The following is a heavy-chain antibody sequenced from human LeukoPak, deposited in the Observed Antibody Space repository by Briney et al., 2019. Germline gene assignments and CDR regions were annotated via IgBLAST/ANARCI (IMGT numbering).Heavy chain of an antibody. CDR1: GGSISSYY. D-gene: IGHD3-22*01. Sequence: SETLSLTCTVSGGSISSYYWSWIRQPAGKGLEWIGRIYTSGSTNYNPSLKSRVTISLDTSKNQFSLKVNSVSAADTAVYFCARGLFDAFDIWGQGTMVTVSS. CDR3: ARGLFDAFDI. CDR2: IYTSGST. V-gene: IGHV4-4*07. J-gene: IGHJ3*02.